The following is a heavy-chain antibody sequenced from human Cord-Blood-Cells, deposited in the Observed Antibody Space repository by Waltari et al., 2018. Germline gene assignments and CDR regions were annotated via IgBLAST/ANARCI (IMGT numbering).Heavy chain of an antibody. CDR3: ARGLGVVQGVIQSPFDY. Sequence: QVQLQQGGAGLLKPSETLSLTCAVYVGSFSGYYWSWIRQPPGKGLGWTGEINHRGSTNYNPTLKSRVTISVDTSNNQFSLKLSSVTAADTAVYYCARGLGVVQGVIQSPFDYWGHGTLVTVSS. J-gene: IGHJ4*01. D-gene: IGHD3-10*01. V-gene: IGHV4-34*01. CDR2: INHRGST. CDR1: VGSFSGYY.